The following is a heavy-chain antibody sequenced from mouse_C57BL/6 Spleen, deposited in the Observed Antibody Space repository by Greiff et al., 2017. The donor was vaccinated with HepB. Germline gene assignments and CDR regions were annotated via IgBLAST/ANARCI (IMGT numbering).Heavy chain of an antibody. V-gene: IGHV1-50*01. D-gene: IGHD1-1*01. CDR3: ARFITGGFDY. J-gene: IGHJ2*01. CDR2: IDPSDSYT. CDR1: GYTFTSYW. Sequence: QVQLQQPVAELVKPGASVKLSCKASGYTFTSYWMQWVKQRPGQGLEWIGEIDPSDSYTNYNQKFKGKATLTVDTSSSTAYMQLSSLTSEDSAVYYCARFITGGFDYWGQGTTLTVSS.